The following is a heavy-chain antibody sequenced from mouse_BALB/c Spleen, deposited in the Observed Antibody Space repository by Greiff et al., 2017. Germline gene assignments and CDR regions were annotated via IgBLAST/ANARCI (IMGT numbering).Heavy chain of an antibody. V-gene: IGHV5-4*02. J-gene: IGHJ4*01. D-gene: IGHD2-3*01. CDR2: ISDGGSYT. CDR1: GFTFSDYY. CDR3: ARAPYYDGYYPYAMDY. Sequence: DVMLVESGGGLVKPGGSLKLSCAASGFTFSDYYMYWVRQTPEKRLEWVATISDGGSYTYYPDSVKGRFTISRDNAKNNLYLQMSSLKSEDTAMYYCARAPYYDGYYPYAMDYWGQGTSVTVSS.